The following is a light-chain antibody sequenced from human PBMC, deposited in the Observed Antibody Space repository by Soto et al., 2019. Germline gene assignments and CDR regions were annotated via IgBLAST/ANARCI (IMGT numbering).Light chain of an antibody. CDR3: SSYTSSSIDYV. Sequence: SALTQPASVSGSPGQSITISCTGTSSDVGGYNYVSWYQQHPGKAPKLMIYEVSNRPSGVSNRFSGSTSGNTASLTISGLQGEDEADYYCSSYTSSSIDYVFGTGTKLTVL. CDR2: EVS. J-gene: IGLJ1*01. V-gene: IGLV2-14*01. CDR1: SSDVGGYNY.